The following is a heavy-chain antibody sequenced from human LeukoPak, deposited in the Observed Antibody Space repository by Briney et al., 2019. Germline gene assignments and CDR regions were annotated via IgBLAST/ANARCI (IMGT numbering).Heavy chain of an antibody. CDR2: INHSGST. Sequence: SETLSLTCAVYGGSFSGYYWSWIRQPPGKGLEWIGEINHSGSTNYNPSLKSRVTMSVDTSKNQFSLKLSSVTAADTAVYYCARGDYYYDSRRFDYWGQGTLVTVSS. V-gene: IGHV4-34*01. J-gene: IGHJ4*02. D-gene: IGHD3-22*01. CDR3: ARGDYYYDSRRFDY. CDR1: GGSFSGYY.